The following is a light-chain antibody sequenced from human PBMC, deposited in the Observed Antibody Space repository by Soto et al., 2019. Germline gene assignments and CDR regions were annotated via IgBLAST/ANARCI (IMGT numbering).Light chain of an antibody. CDR2: DVS. Sequence: QSELTQLASVSGSPGQSITISCTGTGSDVGGYNYVSWYQHHAGKAPKLIIYDVSNRPSGVSIRFSGSKSDNTASLTISGLQPEDEADYHCSSYTTSNTRQIVFGTGTKVTVL. J-gene: IGLJ1*01. V-gene: IGLV2-14*03. CDR3: SSYTTSNTRQIV. CDR1: GSDVGGYNY.